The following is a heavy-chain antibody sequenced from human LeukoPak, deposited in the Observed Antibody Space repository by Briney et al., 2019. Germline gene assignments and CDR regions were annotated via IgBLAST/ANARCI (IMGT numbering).Heavy chain of an antibody. V-gene: IGHV4-34*01. CDR1: DESFRGYY. D-gene: IGHD2-2*01. CDR2: ISNFGIT. J-gene: IGHJ4*02. Sequence: ASETLSLTCAVYDESFRGYYWSWIRQPPGKGLEWIGGISNFGITNYNPSLESRVTISLDTSRNQLSLNVTSVTATDTAVYCCVRGRCSSESCYYLDYWGKGPLVTVSS. CDR3: VRGRCSSESCYYLDY.